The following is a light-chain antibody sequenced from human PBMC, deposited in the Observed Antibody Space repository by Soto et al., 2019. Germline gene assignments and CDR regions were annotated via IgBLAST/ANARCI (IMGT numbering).Light chain of an antibody. Sequence: EIVLTQSPGTLSLSPGERATLSCRASQSVSNNYLAWYQQKPGQAPRLLIYGASNRATGIPDRFSGSGSGTEFTLTISSLQTDDFSTYYCQQYHSYWTFGQGTKVDI. CDR3: QQYHSYWT. CDR2: GAS. J-gene: IGKJ1*01. V-gene: IGKV3-20*01. CDR1: QSVSNNY.